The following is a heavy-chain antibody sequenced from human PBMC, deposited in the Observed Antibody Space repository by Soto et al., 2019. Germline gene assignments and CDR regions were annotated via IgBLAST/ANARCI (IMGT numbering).Heavy chain of an antibody. CDR1: GFTFSDYY. CDR3: ARDGVVRYFDWSPGGFDY. Sequence: GGSLRLSCAASGFTFSDYYMGWIRQAPGKXLEWVSYISSSGSTIYYADSVKGRFTISRDNAKNSLYLQMNSLRAEDTAVYYCARDGVVRYFDWSPGGFDYWGQGTLVTVSS. V-gene: IGHV3-11*01. D-gene: IGHD3-9*01. CDR2: ISSSGSTI. J-gene: IGHJ4*02.